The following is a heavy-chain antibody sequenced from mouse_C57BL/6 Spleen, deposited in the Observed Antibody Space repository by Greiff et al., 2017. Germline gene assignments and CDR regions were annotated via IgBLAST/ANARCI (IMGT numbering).Heavy chain of an antibody. CDR1: GYAFSSYW. D-gene: IGHD3-1*01. CDR2: IYPGDGDT. CDR3: ARKGPLGYSPAWFAY. V-gene: IGHV1-80*01. J-gene: IGHJ3*01. Sequence: VKLMESGAELVKPGASVKISCKASGYAFSSYWMNWVKQRPGKGLEWIGQIYPGDGDTNYNGKFKGKATLTADKSSSTAYMQLSSLTSEDSAVYFCARKGPLGYSPAWFAYWGQGTLVTVSA.